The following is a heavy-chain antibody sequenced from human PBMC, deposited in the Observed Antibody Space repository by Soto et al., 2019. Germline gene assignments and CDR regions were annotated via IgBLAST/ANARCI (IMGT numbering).Heavy chain of an antibody. CDR2: IYYSGSS. CDR3: ASRTVTTTEVWFDP. V-gene: IGHV4-39*01. D-gene: IGHD4-17*01. CDR1: GGSISSSIYY. Sequence: SETLSLTCTVSGGSISSSIYYWDWIRHPPGKGLEWIGSIYYSGSSYYNPSLKSRVTISVDTSKNQFSLKLSSVTAADTAVYYCASRTVTTTEVWFDPWGQGTQVTVSS. J-gene: IGHJ5*02.